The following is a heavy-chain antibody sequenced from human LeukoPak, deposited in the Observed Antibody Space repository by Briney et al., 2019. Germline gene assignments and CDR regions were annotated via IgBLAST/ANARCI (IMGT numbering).Heavy chain of an antibody. V-gene: IGHV3-48*01. CDR3: ARALTRDAFDL. J-gene: IGHJ3*01. Sequence: GGSLRLSCAASGFAFSNYNINWVRQAPGKGLEWVSYISSSSHSIYYADSVKGRFTISRDNAQDSLYLQVNNLKAGDTAVYYCARALTRDAFDLWGQGTMVTVSS. CDR2: ISSSSHSI. CDR1: GFAFSNYN.